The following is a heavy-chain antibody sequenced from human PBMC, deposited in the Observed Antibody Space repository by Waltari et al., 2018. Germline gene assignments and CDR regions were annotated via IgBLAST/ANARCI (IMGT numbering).Heavy chain of an antibody. J-gene: IGHJ4*02. D-gene: IGHD2-15*01. Sequence: VRLDQWGTELVEPWETLSLTCAVYEGSFSAFFWSWVRQAPGKGLEWIGEINHGVKTDYNQSLKSRLFMSVDPSKNQFSLMLSSVTAADTAVYYCVRSHCIGDSCFRYFDSWGQGTLVTVSS. CDR3: VRSHCIGDSCFRYFDS. V-gene: IGHV4-34*01. CDR2: INHGVKT. CDR1: EGSFSAFF.